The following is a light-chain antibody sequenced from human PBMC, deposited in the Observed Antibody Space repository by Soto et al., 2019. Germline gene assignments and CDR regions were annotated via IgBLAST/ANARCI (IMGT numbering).Light chain of an antibody. V-gene: IGKV3-20*01. J-gene: IGKJ2*01. CDR1: QGVSGNY. CDR3: QQYGSSPPYT. Sequence: EIVLTQSPGTLSLSPGGSATLSCRARQGVSGNYLAWYQQKPGHSPRLLIYGSSDRATGIPDRFSGSGSGTDFTLTITRGEPEDFAVYYCQQYGSSPPYTFGQGTKLEIK. CDR2: GSS.